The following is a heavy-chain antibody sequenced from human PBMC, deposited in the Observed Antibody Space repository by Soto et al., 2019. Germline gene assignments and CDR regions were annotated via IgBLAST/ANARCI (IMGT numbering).Heavy chain of an antibody. V-gene: IGHV3-30-3*01. CDR2: ISYDGSNK. CDR3: ARDISHYDIFPESPSSGYYYYGMDV. J-gene: IGHJ6*02. CDR1: GFTFSSYA. D-gene: IGHD3-9*01. Sequence: GGSLRLSCAASGFTFSSYAMHWVRQAPGKGLEWVAVISYDGSNKYYADSVKGRFTISRDNSKNTLYLQMNSLRAEDTAVYYCARDISHYDIFPESPSSGYYYYGMDVWGQGTTVTVSS.